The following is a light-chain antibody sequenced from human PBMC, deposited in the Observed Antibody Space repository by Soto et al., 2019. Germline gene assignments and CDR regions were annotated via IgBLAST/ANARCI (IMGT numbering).Light chain of an antibody. CDR2: DAS. CDR1: QSVSSY. V-gene: IGKV3-11*01. Sequence: EIVLTQSPATLSLSPVERATLSCRASQSVSSYLAWYQQKPGQAPRLLIYDASNRATGIPARFSGSGSGTDFTLKISRVEAEDVGVYYCMQSIQVPITVGQGKRLEIK. J-gene: IGKJ5*01. CDR3: MQSIQVPIT.